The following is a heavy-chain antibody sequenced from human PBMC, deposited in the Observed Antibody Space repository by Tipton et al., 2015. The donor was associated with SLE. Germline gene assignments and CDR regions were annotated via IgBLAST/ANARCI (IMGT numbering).Heavy chain of an antibody. CDR1: GDSISDSY. CDR2: IYTNRDF. CDR3: ARGDDILTDNWFNS. J-gene: IGHJ5*01. V-gene: IGHV4-4*07. D-gene: IGHD3-9*01. Sequence: TLSLTCTVSGDSISDSYWNWDRQPAGKGLEWIGRIYTNRDFNYNPSLKSRVSMSVDTSKSQFSLELTSVTVADTAVYYCARGDDILTDNWFNSWGQGTLVTVSS.